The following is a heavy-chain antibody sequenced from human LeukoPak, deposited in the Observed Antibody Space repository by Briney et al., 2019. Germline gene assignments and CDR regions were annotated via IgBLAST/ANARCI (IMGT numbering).Heavy chain of an antibody. D-gene: IGHD6-13*01. CDR3: ARVAAAGKKRRVGAFDI. V-gene: IGHV3-48*03. CDR1: GLTFSSYE. J-gene: IGHJ3*02. CDR2: ISSSGSTI. Sequence: PGGSLRLSCAASGLTFSSYEMNWVRQAPGKGLEWVSYISSSGSTIYYADSVKGRFTISRDNAKNSLYLQMNSLRAEDTAVYYCARVAAAGKKRRVGAFDIWGQGTMVTVSS.